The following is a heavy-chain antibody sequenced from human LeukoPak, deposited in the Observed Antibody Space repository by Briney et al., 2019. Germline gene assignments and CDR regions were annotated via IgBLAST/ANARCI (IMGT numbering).Heavy chain of an antibody. Sequence: GGSLRLSCAASGFTFDDYAMHWARQAPGKGLEWVSLISGDGGSTYYADSVKGRFTISRDNSKNSLYLQMNSLRTEDTALYYCAKDRTQGYYYYYGMDVWGQGTTVTVSS. V-gene: IGHV3-43*02. J-gene: IGHJ6*02. D-gene: IGHD2-2*01. CDR3: AKDRTQGYYYYYGMDV. CDR2: ISGDGGST. CDR1: GFTFDDYA.